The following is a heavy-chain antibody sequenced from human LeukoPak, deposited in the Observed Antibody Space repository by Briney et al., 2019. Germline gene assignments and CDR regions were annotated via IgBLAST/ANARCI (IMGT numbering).Heavy chain of an antibody. V-gene: IGHV4-59*10. CDR3: ARGPPPDFDY. CDR1: DGSFSGYY. CDR2: IYTSGST. Sequence: SETLSLTCVVYDGSFSGYYWSWIRQPPGKGLEWIGRIYTSGSTDSNPSLKSRVTMSVDTSKNQFSLKLTSVTAADTAVYYCARGPPPDFDYWGQGTLVTVSS. J-gene: IGHJ4*02.